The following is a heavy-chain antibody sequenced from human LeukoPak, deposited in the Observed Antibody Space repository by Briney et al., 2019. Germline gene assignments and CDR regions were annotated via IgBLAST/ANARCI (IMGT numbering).Heavy chain of an antibody. CDR2: IYERGST. V-gene: IGHV4-59*01. CDR3: ARQSISSSSLSYFDY. J-gene: IGHJ4*02. CDR1: GGSISSYY. Sequence: SQTLSLTCTVSGGSISSYYWSWIRQPPGKGREWKGNIYERGSTHYTPSLKSRVTISVDRSKNQCSLKLCSVTAADTAVYYCARQSISSSSLSYFDYWGQGTLVNVSS. D-gene: IGHD2-2*01.